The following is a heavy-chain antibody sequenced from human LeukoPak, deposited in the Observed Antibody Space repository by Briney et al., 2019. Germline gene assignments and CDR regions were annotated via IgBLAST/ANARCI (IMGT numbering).Heavy chain of an antibody. Sequence: PSETLSLTCAVYGGSFSGYYWSWIRQPPGKGLEWIGEINHSGSTNYNPSLKSRVTISVDTSKNQFSLKLSSVTAADTAVYYCARGLSYYYPFYYYYMDVWGKGTTVTVSS. V-gene: IGHV4-34*01. J-gene: IGHJ6*03. CDR1: GGSFSGYY. D-gene: IGHD3-22*01. CDR2: INHSGST. CDR3: ARGLSYYYPFYYYYMDV.